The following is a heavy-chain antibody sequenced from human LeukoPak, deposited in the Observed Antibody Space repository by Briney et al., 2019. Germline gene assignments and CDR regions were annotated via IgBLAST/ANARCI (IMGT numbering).Heavy chain of an antibody. D-gene: IGHD3-10*01. V-gene: IGHV3-7*03. Sequence: GGSLRLSCATSGFTFNTYWMTWVRQAPGKGLEWVANIKEDGSLKYYVDSVKGRFTISRDNAKNSLYLQMSSLRVEDTAVYYCAKHYYDSGRWTFDIWGQGTTVTVSS. CDR3: AKHYYDSGRWTFDI. J-gene: IGHJ3*02. CDR1: GFTFNTYW. CDR2: IKEDGSLK.